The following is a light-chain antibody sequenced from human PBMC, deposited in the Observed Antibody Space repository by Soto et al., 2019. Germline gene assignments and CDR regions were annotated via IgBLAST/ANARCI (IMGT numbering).Light chain of an antibody. J-gene: IGLJ2*01. CDR2: EDY. CDR1: SSDVGKYDL. Sequence: QSALTQPASVSGSPGQSITISCTGTSSDVGKYDLVSWYQQNPGKAPKLMIYEDYKRPSGVSNRFSGSKSGNTASPTISGLQTEDEADYYCCSYAGSDNYVIFGGGTKLTVL. V-gene: IGLV2-23*01. CDR3: CSYAGSDNYVI.